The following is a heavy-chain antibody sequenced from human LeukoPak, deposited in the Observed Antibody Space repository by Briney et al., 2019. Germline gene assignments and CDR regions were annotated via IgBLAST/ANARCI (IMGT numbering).Heavy chain of an antibody. D-gene: IGHD4-11*01. CDR1: GFTFSSYA. CDR3: ARWKYSNYIYYFDY. CDR2: ISGSGGSP. J-gene: IGHJ4*02. V-gene: IGHV3-23*01. Sequence: GGSLRLSCAASGFTFSSYAMSWVRQAPGKGLEWVSGISGSGGSPYYADSVKGRFTISRDNSKNTLYLQMNSLRAEDTAVYYCARWKYSNYIYYFDYWGQGTLVTVSS.